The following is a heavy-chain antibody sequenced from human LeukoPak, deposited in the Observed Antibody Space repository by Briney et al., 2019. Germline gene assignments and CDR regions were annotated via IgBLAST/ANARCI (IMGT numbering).Heavy chain of an antibody. CDR2: ISYDGSNK. CDR1: GFTFSSYG. D-gene: IGHD6-13*01. J-gene: IGHJ4*02. V-gene: IGHV3-30*18. Sequence: PGGSLRLSCAASGFTFSSYGMHWVRQAPGKGLEWVAVISYDGSNKYYADSVKGRFTISRDNSKNTLYLQMNSLRAEDTAVYYCAKDPSYSSSWPYYFDYWGQGTLFTVSS. CDR3: AKDPSYSSSWPYYFDY.